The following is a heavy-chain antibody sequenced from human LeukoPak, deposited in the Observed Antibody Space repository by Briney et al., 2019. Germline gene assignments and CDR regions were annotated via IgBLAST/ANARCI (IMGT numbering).Heavy chain of an antibody. D-gene: IGHD4-17*01. J-gene: IGHJ4*02. CDR3: ARLVRDYGDYGGYFDY. CDR1: GGSISSSSYY. V-gene: IGHV4-39*01. CDR2: IHYSGST. Sequence: SETLSLTCTVSGGSISSSSYYWGWIRQPPGKGLEWIGSIHYSGSTYYNPSLKSRVTISVDTSKNQFSLKLSSVTAADTAVYYCARLVRDYGDYGGYFDYWGQGTLVTVSS.